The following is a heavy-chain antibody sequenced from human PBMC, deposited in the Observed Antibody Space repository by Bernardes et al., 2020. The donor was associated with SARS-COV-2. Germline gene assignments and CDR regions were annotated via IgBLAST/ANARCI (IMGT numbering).Heavy chain of an antibody. J-gene: IGHJ4*03. D-gene: IGHD6-19*01. CDR1: GFTFPGFD. V-gene: IGHV3-23*03. CDR3: VKGAWLDGT. Sequence: GGSLSPSCVASGFTFPGFDMSWVRRAPGRGLEWVSVILGGGTTHYADSVKGRFTISRDDSRNMLYLQINSLRADDTALYYCVKGAWLDGTWGRGTLVTVSS. CDR2: ILGGGTT.